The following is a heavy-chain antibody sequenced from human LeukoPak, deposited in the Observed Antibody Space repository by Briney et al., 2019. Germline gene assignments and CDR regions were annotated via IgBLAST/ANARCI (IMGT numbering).Heavy chain of an antibody. CDR3: ARGRFELYGSGSYNHYYYGMDV. D-gene: IGHD3-10*01. CDR2: ISSSSSYI. V-gene: IGHV3-21*01. Sequence: GGSLRLSYAASGLTFSSYSMNWVRHAPGKGLELVSSISSSSSYIYYADSVKGRFTISRDNAKNSLYLQMNSLRAEDTAVYYCARGRFELYGSGSYNHYYYGMDVWGQGTTVTVSS. CDR1: GLTFSSYS. J-gene: IGHJ6*02.